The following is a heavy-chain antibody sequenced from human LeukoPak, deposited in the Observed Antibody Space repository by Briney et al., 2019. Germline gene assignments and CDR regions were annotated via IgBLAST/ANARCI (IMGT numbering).Heavy chain of an antibody. J-gene: IGHJ4*02. CDR3: ASHSVGVLPIATFDY. CDR2: IKQDGSEK. V-gene: IGHV3-7*01. Sequence: GGSLRLSCPASGFTFSDYWMAWVRQAPGKGLEWVANIKQDGSEKYYVDSVKGRFTISRDNAKNSLFLQMNSLKDEDTAVYYCASHSVGVLPIATFDYWGQGTLVTVSS. CDR1: GFTFSDYW. D-gene: IGHD2-2*01.